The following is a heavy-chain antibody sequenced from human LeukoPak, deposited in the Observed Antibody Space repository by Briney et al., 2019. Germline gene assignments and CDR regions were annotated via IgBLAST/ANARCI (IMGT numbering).Heavy chain of an antibody. J-gene: IGHJ4*02. CDR2: INPSGGST. CDR1: GHTFTSYY. CDR3: ARGSQRWLARSYFDY. D-gene: IGHD5-24*01. V-gene: IGHV1-46*01. Sequence: ASVKVSCKASGHTFTSYYMHWVRQAPGQGLEWMGIINPSGGSTSYAQKFQGRVTMTRDTSTSTVYMELSSLRSEDTAVYYCARGSQRWLARSYFDYWGQGTLVTVSS.